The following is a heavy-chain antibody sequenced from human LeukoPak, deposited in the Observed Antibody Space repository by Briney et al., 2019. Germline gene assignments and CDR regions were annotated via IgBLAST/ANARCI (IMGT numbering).Heavy chain of an antibody. D-gene: IGHD6-19*01. CDR1: PFIFSGHW. Sequence: GGSLRLSCEASPFIFSGHWLNWVRQAPGKGLEWVAVIWYDGSNKYYADSVKGRFTISRDNSKNTLYLQMNSLRAEDTAVYYCAKASIAVAGPFDYWGQGTLVTVSS. CDR2: IWYDGSNK. CDR3: AKASIAVAGPFDY. V-gene: IGHV3-33*08. J-gene: IGHJ4*02.